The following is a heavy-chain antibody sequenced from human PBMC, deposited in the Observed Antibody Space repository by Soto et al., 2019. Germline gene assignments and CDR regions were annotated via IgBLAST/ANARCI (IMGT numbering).Heavy chain of an antibody. CDR3: ARGPLGEDHWCDP. D-gene: IGHD3-16*01. CDR1: GGTFSSYA. J-gene: IGHJ5*02. CDR2: IIPIFGTA. V-gene: IGHV1-69*13. Sequence: SVKVSCKASGGTFSSYAISWVRQAPGQGLEWMGGIIPIFGTANYAQKFQGRVTITADESTSTAYMELSSLRSEDTAVYYCARGPLGEDHWCDPWGQGTLVTVSS.